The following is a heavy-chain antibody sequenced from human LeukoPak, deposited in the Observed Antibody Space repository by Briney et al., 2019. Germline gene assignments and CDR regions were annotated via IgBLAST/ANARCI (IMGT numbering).Heavy chain of an antibody. V-gene: IGHV3-48*01. Sequence: PGGSLRLSCAASGFTFSSYSMNWVRQAPGKGLEWVSYISSSSSTIYYADSVKGRFTISRDNAKNSLYLQMNSLRAEDTAVYYCARDPGAIDSSSGWFDPWGQGTLVTVSS. CDR2: ISSSSSTI. J-gene: IGHJ5*02. CDR3: ARDPGAIDSSSGWFDP. CDR1: GFTFSSYS. D-gene: IGHD6-6*01.